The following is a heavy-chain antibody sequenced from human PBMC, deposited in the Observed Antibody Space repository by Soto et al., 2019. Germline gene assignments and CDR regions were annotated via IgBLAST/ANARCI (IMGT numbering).Heavy chain of an antibody. J-gene: IGHJ2*01. CDR3: AIGYGDYGLEGL. Sequence: QGQLQESGPGLVKPSQTLSLTCTVSGGFFSRGGYHWHWIRQHPGKGLVWIGYIFYSGTAYYNPSLQRRVSISVVTPRNQTSMKKTSVTAADTAIYYCAIGYGDYGLEGLGGRGTLVTVSS. V-gene: IGHV4-31*03. D-gene: IGHD4-17*01. CDR1: GGFFSRGGYH. CDR2: IFYSGTA.